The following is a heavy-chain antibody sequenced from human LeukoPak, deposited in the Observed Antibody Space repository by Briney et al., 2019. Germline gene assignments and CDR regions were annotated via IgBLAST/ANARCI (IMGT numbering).Heavy chain of an antibody. Sequence: RGSLRLSCAASGFTFSSYAMSWVRQAPVKGLEWVSAISGSGGSTYYADSVKGRFTISRDNSKNTLYLQMNSLRAEDTAVYYCAKDLGSPYYYDSSGYYPKDYWGQGTLVTVSS. V-gene: IGHV3-23*01. CDR3: AKDLGSPYYYDSSGYYPKDY. D-gene: IGHD3-22*01. CDR1: GFTFSSYA. J-gene: IGHJ4*02. CDR2: ISGSGGST.